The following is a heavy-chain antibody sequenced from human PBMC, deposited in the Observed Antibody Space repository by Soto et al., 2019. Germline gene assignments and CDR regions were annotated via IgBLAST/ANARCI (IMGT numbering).Heavy chain of an antibody. CDR2: IYYRGNT. D-gene: IGHD3-9*01. Sequence: ASETLSLTCTVSGGSISTYYWSWIRQPPGKGLEWIGYIYYRGNTNYNPSFKSRVTISVDTSKNQFSLRLSSVTAADTALYYCARHPGYYDVLTGYSTYYFDYWGQGTLVTVSS. V-gene: IGHV4-59*08. CDR3: ARHPGYYDVLTGYSTYYFDY. CDR1: GGSISTYY. J-gene: IGHJ4*02.